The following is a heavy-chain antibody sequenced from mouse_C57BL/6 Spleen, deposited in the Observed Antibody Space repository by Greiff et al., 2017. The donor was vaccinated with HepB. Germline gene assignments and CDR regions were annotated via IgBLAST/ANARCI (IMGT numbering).Heavy chain of an antibody. V-gene: IGHV1-59*01. CDR2: IDPSDSYT. CDR1: GYTFTSYW. D-gene: IGHD2-3*01. J-gene: IGHJ2*01. Sequence: VQLQQPGAELVRPGTSVKLSCKASGYTFTSYWMHWVKQRPGQGLEWIGVIDPSDSYTKYNQKFKGKATLTVDTSSSTAYMQLSSLTSEDSAVYYWARALDAYYTYYFDYWGQGTTLTVSA. CDR3: ARALDAYYTYYFDY.